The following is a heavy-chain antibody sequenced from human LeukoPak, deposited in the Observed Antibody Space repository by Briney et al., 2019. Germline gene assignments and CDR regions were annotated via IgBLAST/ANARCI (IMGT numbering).Heavy chain of an antibody. Sequence: GGSLRLSCAASGLTVSRNYMTWVRQAPGKGLEWVSIIYSSGSTYYADSLKGRFTISRDNAKNSLYLQMNSLRAEDTAVYYCARVAYYDNYGYWGQGTLVTVSS. CDR3: ARVAYYDNYGY. J-gene: IGHJ4*02. D-gene: IGHD3-22*01. V-gene: IGHV3-53*01. CDR1: GLTVSRNY. CDR2: IYSSGST.